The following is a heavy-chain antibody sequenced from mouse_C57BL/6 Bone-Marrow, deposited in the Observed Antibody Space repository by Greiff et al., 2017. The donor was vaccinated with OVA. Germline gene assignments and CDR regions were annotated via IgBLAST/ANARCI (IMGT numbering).Heavy chain of an antibody. V-gene: IGHV1-55*01. CDR2: IYPGSGST. Sequence: VQLQQPGAELVKPGASVKMSCKASGYTFTSYWITWVKQRPGQGLEWIGDIYPGSGSTNYNEKFKSKGTLTVDTSSCTAYMQLSSLTCEDSAGDYCARGETAQATSYWGQGTTLTVSA. J-gene: IGHJ2*01. D-gene: IGHD3-2*02. CDR3: ARGETAQATSY. CDR1: GYTFTSYW.